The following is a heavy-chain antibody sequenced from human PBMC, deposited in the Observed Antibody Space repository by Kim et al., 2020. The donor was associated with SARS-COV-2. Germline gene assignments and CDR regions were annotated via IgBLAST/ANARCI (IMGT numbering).Heavy chain of an antibody. Sequence: GGSLRLSCAASGFTFSSHEMNWVRQAPGKGLEWVSHISKSGSDIDYADSVKGRFTISRDNAKNSLFLQMNSLRAEDTAVYFCATISTSGWYKYYGLDVWGQGTTVTVSS. D-gene: IGHD6-19*01. CDR3: ATISTSGWYKYYGLDV. CDR1: GFTFSSHE. J-gene: IGHJ6*02. V-gene: IGHV3-48*03. CDR2: ISKSGSDI.